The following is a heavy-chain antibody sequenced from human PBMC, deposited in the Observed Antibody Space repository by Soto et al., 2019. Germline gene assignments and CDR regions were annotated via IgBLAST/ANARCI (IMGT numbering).Heavy chain of an antibody. D-gene: IGHD5-12*01. CDR3: ARRYGATLDY. J-gene: IGHJ4*02. CDR1: GGSISNHY. Sequence: SETLSLTCTVSGGSISNHYSSWIRQPPGKGLEWIGYIYYSGSTNYNPSLKSRVTISVDTSKNQFSLKLSSVSAADTAVYYCARRYGATLDYWGQGTLVTVS. V-gene: IGHV4-59*08. CDR2: IYYSGST.